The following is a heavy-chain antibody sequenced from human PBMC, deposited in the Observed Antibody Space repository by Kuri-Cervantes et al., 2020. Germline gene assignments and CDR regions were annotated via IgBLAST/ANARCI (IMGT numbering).Heavy chain of an antibody. CDR3: ARVPHPPILRFLEWLLYLEY. J-gene: IGHJ4*02. CDR2: INPSGGST. Sequence: ASVKVSCKASGYTFTSYYMHWVRQAPGQGLEWMGIINPSGGSTSYAQKFQGRVTMTRDTSTSTVYMELSSLRSEDTAVYYCARVPHPPILRFLEWLLYLEYWGQGTLVTVSS. D-gene: IGHD3-3*01. CDR1: GYTFTSYY. V-gene: IGHV1-46*01.